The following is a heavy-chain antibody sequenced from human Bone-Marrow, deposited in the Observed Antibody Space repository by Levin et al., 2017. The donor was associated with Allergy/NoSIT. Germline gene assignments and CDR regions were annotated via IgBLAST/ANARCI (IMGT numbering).Heavy chain of an antibody. CDR2: SDDSGST. Sequence: LRLSCTVSGGSISSYYWSWIRQPPGKGLEWMGDSDDSGSTNYKPSRKSRVTISVDTSKNQFSLKLSSVTAADTAVYYCALSSIAARPSFDYWGQGTLVPVSS. CDR3: ALSSIAARPSFDY. J-gene: IGHJ4*02. V-gene: IGHV4-59*01. D-gene: IGHD6-6*01. CDR1: GGSISSYY.